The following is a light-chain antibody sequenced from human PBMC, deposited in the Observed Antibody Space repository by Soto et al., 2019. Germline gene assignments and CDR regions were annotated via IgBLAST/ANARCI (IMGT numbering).Light chain of an antibody. CDR1: QSVINNY. CDR3: QQYDTSPPIT. V-gene: IGKV3-20*01. CDR2: GAS. J-gene: IGKJ5*01. Sequence: EIVLTQSPGTLSLSPGERATLSCRASQSVINNYLAWYQQKPGQAPRLLIYGASSRATGIPDRFSGSGSGTDFTLIISRLEPEDFAVYYCQQYDTSPPITFGQGTGLEIE.